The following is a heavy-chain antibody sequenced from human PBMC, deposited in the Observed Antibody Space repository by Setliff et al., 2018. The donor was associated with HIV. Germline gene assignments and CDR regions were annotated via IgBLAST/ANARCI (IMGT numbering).Heavy chain of an antibody. Sequence: KPSETLSLTCAVYGGSFSGNYWSWIRQSPGKGLEWIGESDHSGTTNYNPSLESRVTISIDTSKHQFSLKLTSVTAADTAVYYCANPPTVTTDYYYYYMDVWGKGTTVTVSS. J-gene: IGHJ6*03. V-gene: IGHV4-34*01. CDR2: SDHSGTT. CDR1: GGSFSGNY. D-gene: IGHD4-4*01. CDR3: ANPPTVTTDYYYYYMDV.